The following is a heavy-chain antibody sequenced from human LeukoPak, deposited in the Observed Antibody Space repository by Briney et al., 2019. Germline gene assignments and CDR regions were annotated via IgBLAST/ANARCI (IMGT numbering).Heavy chain of an antibody. D-gene: IGHD2-15*01. CDR2: IYYSGST. CDR1: GASISSYY. Sequence: SETLSLTCTVSGASISSYYWSWIRQPPGKGLEWIGYIYYSGSTNYNPSLKSRVTISVDTSKNQFSLKLSSVTAADTAVYYCASGSWWYYFDYWGQGTLVTVSS. CDR3: ASGSWWYYFDY. V-gene: IGHV4-59*01. J-gene: IGHJ4*02.